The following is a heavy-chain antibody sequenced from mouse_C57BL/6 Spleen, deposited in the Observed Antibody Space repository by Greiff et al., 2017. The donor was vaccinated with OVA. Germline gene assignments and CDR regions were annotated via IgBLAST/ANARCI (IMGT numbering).Heavy chain of an antibody. Sequence: VQLQQPGAELVMPGASVKLSCKASGYTFTSYWMHWVKQRPGQGLEWIGEIDPSDSYTNYNQKFKGKSTLTVDKSSSTAYMQLSSLTSEDSAVYYCARQDYGYAMDYWGQGTSVTVSS. J-gene: IGHJ4*01. CDR1: GYTFTSYW. D-gene: IGHD1-1*01. CDR2: IDPSDSYT. CDR3: ARQDYGYAMDY. V-gene: IGHV1-69*01.